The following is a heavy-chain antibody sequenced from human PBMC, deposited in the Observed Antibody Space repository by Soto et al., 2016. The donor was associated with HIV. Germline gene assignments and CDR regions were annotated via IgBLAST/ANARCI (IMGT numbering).Heavy chain of an antibody. CDR2: IKSKSDGETT. CDR1: ESNLNNAW. Sequence: EVQLVESGGDLVKPGGSLRLSCTASESNLNNAWMNWVRVAPGEGLEWVGRIKSKSDGETTDYAAPVKGRFTISRDDSRNTVHLQMNGLKIDDTGIYYCTSDPGDGYPRGXWGQGTLVTVSS. CDR3: TSDPGDGYPRGX. V-gene: IGHV3-15*01. D-gene: IGHD2-21*01. J-gene: IGHJ4*02.